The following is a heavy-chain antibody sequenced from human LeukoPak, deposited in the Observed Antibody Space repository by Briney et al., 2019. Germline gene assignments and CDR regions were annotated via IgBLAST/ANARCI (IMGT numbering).Heavy chain of an antibody. CDR1: GGSISNYY. CDR2: IYYSGST. D-gene: IGHD1-26*01. J-gene: IGHJ6*02. CDR3: ARGDKVGPTTAPYYYYALEV. Sequence: SETLSLTCTVSGGSISNYYWSWIRQPPGKGLEWIGYIYYSGSTNYNPSLKSRVTISVDTSMNQFSLKLSSVTAADTAVYYCARGDKVGPTTAPYYYYALEVWGQGTTVTVSS. V-gene: IGHV4-59*08.